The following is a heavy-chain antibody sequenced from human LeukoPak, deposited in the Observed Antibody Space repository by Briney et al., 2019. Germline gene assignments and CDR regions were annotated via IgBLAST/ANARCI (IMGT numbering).Heavy chain of an antibody. J-gene: IGHJ4*02. D-gene: IGHD5-18*01. CDR2: MNPNSGNT. CDR3: ARGLSAMEDFDY. Sequence: ASVKVSCKASGYTFTGYYMHWMRQAPGQGLEWMGWMNPNSGNTGYAQKFQGRVTMTRNTSVSTAYMELSSLRSEDTAVYYCARGLSAMEDFDYWGQGTLVTVSS. V-gene: IGHV1-8*02. CDR1: GYTFTGYY.